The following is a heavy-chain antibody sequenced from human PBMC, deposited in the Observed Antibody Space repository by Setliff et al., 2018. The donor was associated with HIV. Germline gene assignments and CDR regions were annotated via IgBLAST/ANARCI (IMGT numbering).Heavy chain of an antibody. Sequence: PSETLSLTCIVSGVSTISSSSSYYWGWIRQPPGKGLEWIGYISHSGITYYNPSLKSRVTISVDTSKNHFSLRLSSVTAADTAVYYCASLNGFCSGRNCLPRGYFDFWGQGTLVTVSS. J-gene: IGHJ4*02. CDR3: ASLNGFCSGRNCLPRGYFDF. CDR1: GVSTISSSSSYY. D-gene: IGHD2-15*01. CDR2: ISHSGIT. V-gene: IGHV4-39*02.